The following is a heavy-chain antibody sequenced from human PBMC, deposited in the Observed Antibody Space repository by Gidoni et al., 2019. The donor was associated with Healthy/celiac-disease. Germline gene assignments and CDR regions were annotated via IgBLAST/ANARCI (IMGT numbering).Heavy chain of an antibody. J-gene: IGHJ4*02. CDR2: IYSRGST. CDR1: GGSISSGGDY. V-gene: IGHV4-31*03. CDR3: ARARSSMAAHPLFDY. Sequence: QVQLQESGPGLVKPSQTLSLTCPVSGGSISSGGDYWSWIRQHPGEGLGWIGYIYSRGSTHYNPSLKSRVTISVDTSKDQFSLKLSSVTAAGTAVYYCARARSSMAAHPLFDYWGQGTLVTVSS. D-gene: IGHD6-6*01.